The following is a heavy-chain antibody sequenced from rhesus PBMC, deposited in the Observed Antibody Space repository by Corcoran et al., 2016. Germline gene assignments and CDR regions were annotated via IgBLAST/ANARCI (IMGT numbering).Heavy chain of an antibody. D-gene: IGHD6-31*01. V-gene: IGHV3S5*01. CDR3: AKDQVGSGWYYFGY. J-gene: IGHJ4*01. CDR1: GFTFSSYG. Sequence: EVQLVESGGGLVQPGGSLRLSCAASGFTFSSYGMSWVRQAPGKGLEWVSYISNGGGSTYYADSVTGRFTISRDNSKNTLSLQMNSLRAEDTAVYYCAKDQVGSGWYYFGYWGQGVLVTVSS. CDR2: ISNGGGST.